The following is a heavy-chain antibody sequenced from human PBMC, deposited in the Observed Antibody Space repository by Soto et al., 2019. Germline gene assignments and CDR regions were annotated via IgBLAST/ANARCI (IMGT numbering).Heavy chain of an antibody. D-gene: IGHD6-6*01. Sequence: GESLKISCKGSGYSFTSYWIGWVRQMPGKGLEWMGIIYPGDSDTRYSPSFQGQVTISADKSISTAYLQWSSLKASDTAMYYCAGQAVYSSSYSDAFDIWGQGTMVTVSS. CDR1: GYSFTSYW. CDR3: AGQAVYSSSYSDAFDI. V-gene: IGHV5-51*01. CDR2: IYPGDSDT. J-gene: IGHJ3*02.